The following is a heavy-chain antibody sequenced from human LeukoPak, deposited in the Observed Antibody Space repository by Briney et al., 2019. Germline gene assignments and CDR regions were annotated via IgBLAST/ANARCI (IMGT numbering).Heavy chain of an antibody. CDR2: ISYDGSNK. J-gene: IGHJ4*02. V-gene: IGHV3-30*03. CDR3: ARDLVGGWDDSSGYYYGYFDY. D-gene: IGHD3-22*01. CDR1: GFTFSSYG. Sequence: PGGSLRLSCAASGFTFSSYGMHWVRQAPGKGLEWVAVISYDGSNKYYADSVKGRFTISRDNSKNTLYLQMNSLRAEDTAVYYCARDLVGGWDDSSGYYYGYFDYWGQGTLVTVSS.